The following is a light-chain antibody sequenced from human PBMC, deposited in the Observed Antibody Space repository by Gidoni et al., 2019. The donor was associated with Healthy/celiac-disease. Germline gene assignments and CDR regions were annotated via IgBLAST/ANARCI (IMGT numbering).Light chain of an antibody. J-gene: IGKJ3*01. Sequence: EIVFTQSPATRSLSPGERATLSCRASQSVSSYLAWYQQKPGQAPRLLIYYAANRATGIPARFSGSGSGTDFTLTISSLEPEDFAVYYCQQRSNWRFTFGPGTKVDIK. V-gene: IGKV3-11*01. CDR3: QQRSNWRFT. CDR2: YAA. CDR1: QSVSSY.